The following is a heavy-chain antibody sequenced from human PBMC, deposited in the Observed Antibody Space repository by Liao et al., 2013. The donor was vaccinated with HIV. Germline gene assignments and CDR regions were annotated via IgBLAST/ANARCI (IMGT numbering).Heavy chain of an antibody. V-gene: IGHV4-34*01. D-gene: IGHD5-18*01. CDR2: IKHSGST. Sequence: QVQLQESGPGLVKPSETLSLTCAVYGGSISGFYWTWIRQPPGKGLEWIGEIKHSGSTTYDPSLKSRVTISVDTSKNQFSLTLTSVTAADTAVYYCARGRTRGYRTHFDYWGQGTLVTVSS. J-gene: IGHJ4*02. CDR1: GGSISGFY. CDR3: ARGRTRGYRTHFDY.